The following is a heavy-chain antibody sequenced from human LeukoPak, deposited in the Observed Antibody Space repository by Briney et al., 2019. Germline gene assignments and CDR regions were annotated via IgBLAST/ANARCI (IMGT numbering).Heavy chain of an antibody. CDR1: GFTFSSYS. J-gene: IGHJ4*02. D-gene: IGHD1-26*01. V-gene: IGHV3-21*01. Sequence: GGSLRLSCAASGFTFSSYSMNWVRQAPGQGLEWVSSISSSSSYIYYADSVKGRFTISRDNAKNSLYLQMNSLGAEDTAVYYCARVLAWGATRGGFDYWGQGTLVTVSS. CDR2: ISSSSSYI. CDR3: ARVLAWGATRGGFDY.